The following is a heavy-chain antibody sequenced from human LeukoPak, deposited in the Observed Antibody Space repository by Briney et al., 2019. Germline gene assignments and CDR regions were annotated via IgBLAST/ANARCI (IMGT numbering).Heavy chain of an antibody. CDR2: ISGSGGST. D-gene: IGHD1-1*01. V-gene: IGHV3-23*01. J-gene: IGHJ4*02. CDR3: AKAVGSGTTFIFDY. CDR1: AFTFSNFA. Sequence: GGSLRLSCAGSAFTFSNFAMNWVRQAPGKGLEWVSVISGSGGSTYYADSVKGRFTISRDNSKNTLYLQMNSLRAEDTAVYYCAKAVGSGTTFIFDYWGQGTLVTVSS.